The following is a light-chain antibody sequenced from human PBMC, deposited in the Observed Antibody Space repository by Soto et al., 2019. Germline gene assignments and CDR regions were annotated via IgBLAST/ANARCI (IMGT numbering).Light chain of an antibody. CDR1: QSVRSN. CDR2: GAS. CDR3: QQYNTCPLT. Sequence: EIVMTQSPATLSVSPGDRVTLSCRASQSVRSNSAWYQQKPGQVPRLLIYGASTRATGIPARFSGSGYETEFTLTISSLQSEDFAVYYCQQYNTCPLTFGGGTKVEIK. V-gene: IGKV3-15*01. J-gene: IGKJ4*01.